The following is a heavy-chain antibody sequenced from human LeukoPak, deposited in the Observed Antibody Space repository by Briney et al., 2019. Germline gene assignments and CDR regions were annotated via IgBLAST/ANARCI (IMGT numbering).Heavy chain of an antibody. V-gene: IGHV1-46*01. Sequence: ASVKVSCKASGGTFSSYAISWVRQAPGQGLEWMGIINPSGGSTNYAQKFQGRVTMTRDTSTSTVYMELRSLRSEDTAMYYCARGMHDYWGQGTLVTVSS. CDR3: ARGMHDY. D-gene: IGHD2-8*01. CDR1: GGTFSSYA. CDR2: INPSGGST. J-gene: IGHJ4*02.